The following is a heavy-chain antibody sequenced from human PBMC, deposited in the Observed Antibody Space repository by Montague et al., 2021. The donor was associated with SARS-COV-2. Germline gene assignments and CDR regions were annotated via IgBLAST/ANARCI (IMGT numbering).Heavy chain of an antibody. Sequence: SLRLSCAASGFTFGDYAMSWVRQAPGKGLEWVGFIRGKAYGGTTEYAASVKGRFTISRDDSKSIAYLQMNSLKTEDTAVYYCTRHLRIGSYWGQGTLVTVSS. CDR3: TRHLRIGSY. V-gene: IGHV3-49*04. J-gene: IGHJ4*02. D-gene: IGHD3-10*01. CDR2: IRGKAYGGTT. CDR1: GFTFGDYA.